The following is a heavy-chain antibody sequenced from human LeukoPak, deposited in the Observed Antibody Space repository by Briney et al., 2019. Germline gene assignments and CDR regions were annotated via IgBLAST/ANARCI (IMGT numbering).Heavy chain of an antibody. CDR1: GGSISSSSYY. J-gene: IGHJ5*02. CDR2: IYYSGST. D-gene: IGHD3-10*01. Sequence: SETLSLTCTVSGGSISSSSYYWGWIRQPPGQGLAWLGSIYYSGSTYYNPSLKSRVTISVDTSKNQFSLKLSSVTAADTAVYYCARSISMVRGVIFWLDPWGQGTLVTVSS. V-gene: IGHV4-39*01. CDR3: ARSISMVRGVIFWLDP.